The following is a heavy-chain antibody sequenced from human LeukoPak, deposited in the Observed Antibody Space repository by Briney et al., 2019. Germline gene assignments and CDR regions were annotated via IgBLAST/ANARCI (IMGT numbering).Heavy chain of an antibody. J-gene: IGHJ5*02. Sequence: SETLSLTCTVSGGSISSSSYYWGWIRQPPGKGLVWIGSIYYSGSTYYNPSLKSRVTISVDTSKKQFSLKLSSVTAADTAVYYCARGITYDFWRQRWFDPWGQGTLVTVSS. D-gene: IGHD3-3*01. CDR3: ARGITYDFWRQRWFDP. CDR2: IYYSGST. V-gene: IGHV4-39*01. CDR1: GGSISSSSYY.